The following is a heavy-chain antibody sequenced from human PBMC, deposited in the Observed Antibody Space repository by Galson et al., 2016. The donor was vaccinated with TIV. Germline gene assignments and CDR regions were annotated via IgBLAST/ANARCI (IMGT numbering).Heavy chain of an antibody. CDR3: TRTAMGSTRTAFDI. J-gene: IGHJ3*02. CDR1: GFAFGHYA. Sequence: SLRLSCAASGFAFGHYAVNWFRQAQGKGLEWVGFITSKTYGATTEYAASVKGSFTISRDDSRNIAYLQMDSLKTEDTAVYYCTRTAMGSTRTAFDIWGKGTVVTVSS. D-gene: IGHD1-1*01. CDR2: ITSKTYGATT. V-gene: IGHV3-49*03.